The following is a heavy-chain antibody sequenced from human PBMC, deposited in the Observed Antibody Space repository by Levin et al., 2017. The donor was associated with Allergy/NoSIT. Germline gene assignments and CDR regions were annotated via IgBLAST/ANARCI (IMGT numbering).Heavy chain of an antibody. CDR2: ISYDGSNK. CDR3: ARDPSNLLEGWFDP. V-gene: IGHV3-30-3*01. Sequence: GESLKISCAASGFTFSSYAMHWVRQAPGKGLEWVAVISYDGSNKYYADSVKGRFTISRDNSKNTLYLQMNSLRAEDTSVYYCARDPSNLLEGWFDPWGQGTLVTVSS. CDR1: GFTFSSYA. D-gene: IGHD2-8*01. J-gene: IGHJ5*02.